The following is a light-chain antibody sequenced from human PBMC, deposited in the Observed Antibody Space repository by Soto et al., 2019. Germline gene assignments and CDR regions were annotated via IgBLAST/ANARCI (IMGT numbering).Light chain of an antibody. V-gene: IGLV2-14*03. CDR1: SSDVGGYNY. J-gene: IGLJ2*01. CDR3: SSYTSSSTYVI. Sequence: QSALTQPASVSGSPGQSIIISCTGTSSDVGGYNYVSWYQQHPGKAPKLMIYDVSNRPSGISNRFSGSKSGNTASLTISGLQAEDEADYHCSSYTSSSTYVIFGGGTKLTVL. CDR2: DVS.